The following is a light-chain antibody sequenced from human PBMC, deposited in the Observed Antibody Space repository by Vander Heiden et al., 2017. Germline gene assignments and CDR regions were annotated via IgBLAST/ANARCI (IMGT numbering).Light chain of an antibody. V-gene: IGLV2-8*01. Sequence: QSALTQPASASGSPGQSVTISCTGTNTDVGGYDYVSWYQQSPGKAPKLIIYEVTKRPSGVPDRFSASKSGNTASLTVSGLQAEDEADYYCSSYGGRNNYVFGSGTKITVL. J-gene: IGLJ1*01. CDR1: NTDVGGYDY. CDR2: EVT. CDR3: SSYGGRNNYV.